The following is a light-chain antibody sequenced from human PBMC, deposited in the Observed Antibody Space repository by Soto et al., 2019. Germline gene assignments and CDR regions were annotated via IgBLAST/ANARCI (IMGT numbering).Light chain of an antibody. CDR2: DAS. CDR1: QSISSW. CDR3: QQYNSYSRP. J-gene: IGKJ1*01. V-gene: IGKV1-5*01. Sequence: DSQMTQSPSTLSSSVRDRVTITCRASQSISSWLAWYQQKPGKAPKLLIYDASSLESGVPSRFSGSGSGTEFTLTISSLQPDDFATYYCQQYNSYSRPFGQGTKVAI.